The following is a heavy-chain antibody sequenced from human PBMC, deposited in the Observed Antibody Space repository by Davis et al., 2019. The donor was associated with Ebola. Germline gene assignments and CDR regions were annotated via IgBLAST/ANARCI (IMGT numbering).Heavy chain of an antibody. CDR2: IYHSGST. Sequence: SETLSLTCTVSGGSISSYYWSWVRQPPGKGLEWIGEIYHSGSTNYNPSPKSRVTISVDKSKNQFSLKLSPVTAADTAVYYCARQAGYGDFLFYTLDDWGQGTLVTVSS. CDR1: GGSISSYY. J-gene: IGHJ4*02. D-gene: IGHD4-17*01. V-gene: IGHV4-4*02. CDR3: ARQAGYGDFLFYTLDD.